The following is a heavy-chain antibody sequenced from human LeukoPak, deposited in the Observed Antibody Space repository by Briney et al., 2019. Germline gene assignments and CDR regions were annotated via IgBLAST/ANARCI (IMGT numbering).Heavy chain of an antibody. CDR3: ARSRPVYGGSHFDY. Sequence: PSETLSLTCTVSGGSISSGGYYWSWIRQHPGKGLEWIGYIYYSGSTYYNPSLKSRVTISVDTSKNQFSLKLSSVTAADTAVYYCARSRPVYGGSHFDYWGQGTLVTVSS. CDR2: IYYSGST. D-gene: IGHD4-23*01. CDR1: GGSISSGGYY. V-gene: IGHV4-31*03. J-gene: IGHJ4*02.